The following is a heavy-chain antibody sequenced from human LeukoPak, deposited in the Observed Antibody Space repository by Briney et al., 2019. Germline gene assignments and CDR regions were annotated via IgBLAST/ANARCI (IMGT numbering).Heavy chain of an antibody. CDR3: ARTPYYYGSGSPGYWYFDP. V-gene: IGHV4-59*01. D-gene: IGHD3-10*01. CDR1: GGSISSYY. Sequence: SETLSLTCTVSGGSISSYYWSWIRQPPGKGLEWIGYIYYSGSTNYNPSLKSRVTISVDTSKNQFSLKLSSVTAADTAVYYCARTPYYYGSGSPGYWYFDPWGRGTLVTVSS. CDR2: IYYSGST. J-gene: IGHJ2*01.